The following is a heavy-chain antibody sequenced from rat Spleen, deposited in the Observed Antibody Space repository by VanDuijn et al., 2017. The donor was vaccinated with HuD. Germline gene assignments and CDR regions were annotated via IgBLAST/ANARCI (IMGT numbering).Heavy chain of an antibody. V-gene: IGHV5-25*01. J-gene: IGHJ2*01. Sequence: EVQLVESGGGLVQPGRSMRLSCAASGFIFRNYDMAWVRQAPTKGLEWVTSISYDDSSTYYRDSVKGRFTISRDNAKSTLYLQMDSLRSEDTATYYCARHWGAYYFDYWGQGVMVTVSS. CDR3: ARHWGAYYFDY. D-gene: IGHD4-6*01. CDR1: GFIFRNYD. CDR2: ISYDDSST.